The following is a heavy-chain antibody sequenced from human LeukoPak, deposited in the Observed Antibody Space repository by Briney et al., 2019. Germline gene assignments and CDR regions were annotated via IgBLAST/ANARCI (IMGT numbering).Heavy chain of an antibody. V-gene: IGHV4-39*01. J-gene: IGHJ6*02. Sequence: PSETLSLTCTVSGGSISSSSYYWGWIRQPPGKGLEWIGSIYYSGSTYYNPSLKSRVTISVDTSKNQFSLKLSSVTAADTAVYYCSFDYDILTGYVYGMNVWGQGTTVIVSS. CDR3: SFDYDILTGYVYGMNV. CDR1: GGSISSSSYY. CDR2: IYYSGST. D-gene: IGHD3-9*01.